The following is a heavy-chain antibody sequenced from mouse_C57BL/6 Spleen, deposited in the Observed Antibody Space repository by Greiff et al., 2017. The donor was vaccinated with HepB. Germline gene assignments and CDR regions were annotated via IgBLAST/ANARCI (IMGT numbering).Heavy chain of an antibody. CDR3: ARNHSNHWYFDV. V-gene: IGHV2-2*01. Sequence: QVQLKESGPGLVQPSQSLSITCTVSGFSLTSYGVHWVRQSPGKGLEWLGVIWSGGSTDYNAAFISRLSISKDNSKSQVFFKMNSLQADDTAIYYCARNHSNHWYFDVWGTGTTVTVSS. D-gene: IGHD2-5*01. CDR2: IWSGGST. CDR1: GFSLTSYG. J-gene: IGHJ1*03.